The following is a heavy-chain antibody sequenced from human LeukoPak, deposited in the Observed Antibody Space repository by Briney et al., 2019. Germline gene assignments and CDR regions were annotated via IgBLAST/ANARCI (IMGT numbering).Heavy chain of an antibody. CDR1: GYTFTSYE. D-gene: IGHD5-18*01. J-gene: IGHJ6*03. Sequence: ASVKVSCKASGYTFTSYEINWVRQATGQGLEWMGWMNPNRGNTGYAQKFQGRVTITRNTSISTAYMELSSLRSEDTAVYYCARTYSYGYYYYYYYMDVWGKGTTVTVSS. CDR2: MNPNRGNT. V-gene: IGHV1-8*03. CDR3: ARTYSYGYYYYYYYMDV.